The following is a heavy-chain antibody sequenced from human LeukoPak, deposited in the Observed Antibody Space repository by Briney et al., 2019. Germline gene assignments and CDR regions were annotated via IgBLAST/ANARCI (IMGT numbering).Heavy chain of an antibody. D-gene: IGHD2-2*01. CDR2: IYHSGST. CDR3: ARRKGLHARSPGAFDI. J-gene: IGHJ3*02. V-gene: IGHV4-30-2*01. Sequence: SQTLSLTCAVSGGSISSGGYSWSWIRQPPGKGLEWIGYIYHSGSTYYNPSLKSRVTISVDRSKNQFSLKLSSVTAADTAVYYCARRKGLHARSPGAFDIWGQRTMVTVSS. CDR1: GGSISSGGYS.